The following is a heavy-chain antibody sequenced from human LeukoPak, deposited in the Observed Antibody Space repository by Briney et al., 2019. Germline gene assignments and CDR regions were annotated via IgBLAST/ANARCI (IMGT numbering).Heavy chain of an antibody. CDR1: GYDFNSYW. Sequence: NPGEPLKISCKGSGYDFNSYWIGWVRQMPGKGLEWMGIIYPGDSDTRYSPSFQGQVTISADKSISTAYLQWSSLKASDTAMYYCAARTTIVATIRWGQGTLVTVSS. CDR2: IYPGDSDT. CDR3: AARTTIVATIR. V-gene: IGHV5-51*01. D-gene: IGHD5-12*01. J-gene: IGHJ4*02.